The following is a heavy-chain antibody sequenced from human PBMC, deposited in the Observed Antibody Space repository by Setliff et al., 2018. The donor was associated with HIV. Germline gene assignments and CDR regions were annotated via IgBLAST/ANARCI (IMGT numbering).Heavy chain of an antibody. D-gene: IGHD3-3*01. CDR3: AREGSYNDFWSGGMTLDY. Sequence: SETLSLTCAVSGYSISRGYYWGWIRQPPGRALEWIGYVYYSGSTSYNPSLKSRVTMSVDKSKNQFSLNLRSVTAADTAVYYCAREGSYNDFWSGGMTLDYWGQGALVTVPQ. CDR2: VYYSGST. V-gene: IGHV4-61*05. J-gene: IGHJ4*02. CDR1: GYSISRGYY.